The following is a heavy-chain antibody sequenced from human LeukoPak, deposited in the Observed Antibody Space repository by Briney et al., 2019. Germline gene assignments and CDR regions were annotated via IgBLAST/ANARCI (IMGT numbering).Heavy chain of an antibody. CDR1: GGSINSYY. CDR3: TSGGLVSGDY. D-gene: IGHD2-21*01. J-gene: IGHJ4*01. CDR2: IYYSGST. Sequence: PETPNLTCTVSGGSINSYYWSWIRQPPGKGLEWIGYIYYSGSTNYNPSLKSRVTISRDTSKNQFSLKLRSVTAADTAVYHCTSGGLVSGDYWGHGTLDRVSS. V-gene: IGHV4-59*01.